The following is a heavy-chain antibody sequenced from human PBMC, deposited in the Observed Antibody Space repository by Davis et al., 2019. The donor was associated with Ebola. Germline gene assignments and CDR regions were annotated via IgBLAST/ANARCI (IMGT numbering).Heavy chain of an antibody. CDR3: AITRVGIMDV. Sequence: GESLKIYCAASGFTFSSYSMNWVRQAPGKGLEWVSYISSSSSTIYYADSVKGRFTISRDNAKNSLYLQMNSLRDEDTAVYYCAITRVGIMDVWGQGTTVTVSS. J-gene: IGHJ6*02. V-gene: IGHV3-48*02. CDR1: GFTFSSYS. D-gene: IGHD1-26*01. CDR2: ISSSSSTI.